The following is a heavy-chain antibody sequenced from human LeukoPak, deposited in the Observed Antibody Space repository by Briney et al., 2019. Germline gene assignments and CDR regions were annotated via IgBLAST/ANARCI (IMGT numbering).Heavy chain of an antibody. CDR1: GGSISSYY. J-gene: IGHJ5*02. CDR2: IYYSGST. CDR3: ARGLAKGAASGWFDP. Sequence: SETLSLTCTVSGGSISSYYWSWLRQPPGKGLEGIGYIYYSGSTNYNPSLKSRVTISVDTSKNQFSLRLSSVTAADTSIYYCARGLAKGAASGWFDPWGQGTLVTVSS. V-gene: IGHV4-59*12. D-gene: IGHD6-13*01.